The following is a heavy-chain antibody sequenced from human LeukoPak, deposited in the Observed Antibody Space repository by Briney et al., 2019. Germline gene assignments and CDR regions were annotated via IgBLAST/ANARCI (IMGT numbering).Heavy chain of an antibody. CDR1: GGSISSYY. CDR3: ARERHYYGSVNRGAFDI. V-gene: IGHV4-59*01. CDR2: IYYSGST. J-gene: IGHJ3*02. D-gene: IGHD3-10*01. Sequence: PSETLSLTCTVSGGSISSYYWSWIRQPPGKGLEWIGYIYYSGSTNYNPSLKSRVTISVDTSKNQFSLKLSSVTAADTAVYYCARERHYYGSVNRGAFDIWGQGTTVTVSS.